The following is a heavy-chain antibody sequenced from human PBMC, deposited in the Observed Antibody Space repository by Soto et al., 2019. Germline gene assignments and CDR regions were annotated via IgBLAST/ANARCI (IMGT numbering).Heavy chain of an antibody. J-gene: IGHJ4*02. CDR2: ISGSGGST. CDR3: AKDVWFGDPGYFDY. D-gene: IGHD3-10*01. V-gene: IGHV3-23*01. Sequence: GGSLRLSCAASGFTFSSYAMSWIRQDPGKGLEWVSAISGSGGSTYYADSVKGRFTISRDNSKNTLYLQMNSLRAEDTAVYYCAKDVWFGDPGYFDYWGQGTLVTVSS. CDR1: GFTFSSYA.